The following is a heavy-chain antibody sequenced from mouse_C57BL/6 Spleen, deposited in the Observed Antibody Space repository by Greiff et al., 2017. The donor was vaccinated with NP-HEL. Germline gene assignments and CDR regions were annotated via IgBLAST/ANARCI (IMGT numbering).Heavy chain of an antibody. CDR2: IDPNSGGT. Sequence: VQLQQPGAELMKPGASVKLSCKASGYTFTSYWMHWVKQRPGRGLEWIGRIDPNSGGTKYNEKFKSKATLTVDKPSSTAYMQLSSLTSEDSAVYYCARTVITTVVYWYFDVWGTGTTVTVSS. CDR1: GYTFTSYW. CDR3: ARTVITTVVYWYFDV. V-gene: IGHV1-72*01. J-gene: IGHJ1*03. D-gene: IGHD1-1*01.